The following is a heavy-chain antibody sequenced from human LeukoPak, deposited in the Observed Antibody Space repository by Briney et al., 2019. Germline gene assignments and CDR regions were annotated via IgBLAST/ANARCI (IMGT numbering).Heavy chain of an antibody. CDR2: IGGSGADT. CDR1: GFAFSNYA. J-gene: IGHJ1*01. CDR3: RNDFTPAGGF. Sequence: GGSLRLSCAASGFAFSNYAMSWVRQTPGKGLEWVSSIGGSGADTYSADSVKGRVIISRDNSKNTLYLQMNSLRAEDTAVYYFRNDFTPAGGFWGRGALVTASS. V-gene: IGHV3-23*01. D-gene: IGHD5-12*01.